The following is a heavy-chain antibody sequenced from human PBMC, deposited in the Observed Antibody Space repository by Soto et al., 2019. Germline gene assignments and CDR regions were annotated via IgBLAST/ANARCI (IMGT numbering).Heavy chain of an antibody. V-gene: IGHV1-8*01. Sequence: ASVKVSCKASGYTFTSYDINWVRQATGQGLEWMGWMNPNSSNTGYAQKFQGRVTMTRNTSISTAYMELSSLRSEDTAVYYCARGDWGYCSGGSCYRVRDYYYYMDVWGKGTTVTVSS. J-gene: IGHJ6*03. CDR1: GYTFTSYD. CDR3: ARGDWGYCSGGSCYRVRDYYYYMDV. CDR2: MNPNSSNT. D-gene: IGHD2-15*01.